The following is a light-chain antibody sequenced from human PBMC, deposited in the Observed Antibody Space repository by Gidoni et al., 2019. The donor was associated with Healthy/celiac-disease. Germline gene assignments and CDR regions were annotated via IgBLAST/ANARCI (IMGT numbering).Light chain of an antibody. CDR1: SSNIGAGYD. CDR2: GNS. Sequence: QSVLTQPPSVSGSPGQRAPISCTGSSSNIGAGYDVHRNQQLPGTAPKLLIYGNSNRPSGVPDRFSGSKSGTSASLAITGLQAEDEADYYCQSYDSSLSGSMVVFGGGTKLTVL. CDR3: QSYDSSLSGSMVV. J-gene: IGLJ3*02. V-gene: IGLV1-40*01.